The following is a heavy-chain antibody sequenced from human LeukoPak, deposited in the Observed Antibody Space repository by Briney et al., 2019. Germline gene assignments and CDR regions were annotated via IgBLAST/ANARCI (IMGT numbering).Heavy chain of an antibody. V-gene: IGHV4-34*01. J-gene: IGHJ6*03. Sequence: KPSETLSLTCAAYGGSFSGYYWSWIRQPPGKGLEWIGEINHSGSTNYNPSLKSRVTISVDTSKNQFSLKLSSVTAADTAVYYCARGRSPVVSRSRYYYMDVWGKGTTVTVSS. D-gene: IGHD2-2*01. CDR3: ARGRSPVVSRSRYYYMDV. CDR2: INHSGST. CDR1: GGSFSGYY.